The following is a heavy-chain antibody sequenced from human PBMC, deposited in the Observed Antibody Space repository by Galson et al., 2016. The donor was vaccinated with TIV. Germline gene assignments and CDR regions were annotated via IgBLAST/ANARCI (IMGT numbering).Heavy chain of an antibody. V-gene: IGHV3-23*01. CDR2: ITSSGASA. D-gene: IGHD3-3*01. Sequence: SLRLSCAASGSTFSNFAMSWVRQAPGKGLEWVSIITSSGASADYADSVKGRFTISRDNSNNMLYLQMNSLGAGDTAVYYCAKGGATILEAMGVWGQGTTVIVSS. CDR1: GSTFSNFA. J-gene: IGHJ6*02. CDR3: AKGGATILEAMGV.